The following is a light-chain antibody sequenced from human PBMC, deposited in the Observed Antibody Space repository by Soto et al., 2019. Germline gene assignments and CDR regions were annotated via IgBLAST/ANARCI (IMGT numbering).Light chain of an antibody. CDR1: SSNIGAYNL. Sequence: QSVLTQPASVSASPGQSITISCTGASSNIGAYNLVSWYQHHPGKAPKLMIFEASKRPSGVPYRFSGSKSANTASLTISGLQAEDEADYYCFSYAGSTTWVFGGGTQLTVL. V-gene: IGLV2-23*01. CDR3: FSYAGSTTWV. CDR2: EAS. J-gene: IGLJ7*01.